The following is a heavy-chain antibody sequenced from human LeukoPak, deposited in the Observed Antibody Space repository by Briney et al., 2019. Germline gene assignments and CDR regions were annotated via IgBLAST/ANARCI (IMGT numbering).Heavy chain of an antibody. Sequence: PGGSLRLSCAASGFTFGNSAMSWVRQAPGKGLEWVSYISSSSSTIYYADSVKGRFTISRDNAKNSLYLQMNSLRAEDTAVYYCARGSTTVDWGQGTLVTVSS. CDR1: GFTFGNSA. CDR3: ARGSTTVD. J-gene: IGHJ4*02. D-gene: IGHD4-23*01. V-gene: IGHV3-48*01. CDR2: ISSSSSTI.